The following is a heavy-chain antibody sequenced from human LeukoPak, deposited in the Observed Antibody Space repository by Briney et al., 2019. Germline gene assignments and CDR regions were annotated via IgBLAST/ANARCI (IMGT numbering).Heavy chain of an antibody. Sequence: GGSLRLSCAASGFTFSSYAMSWVRQAPGKGLEWVSGISGSGDNTNYADSVKGRFTISRDNSKNTLSLQMSSLRVEDTAVYYCARDRSCTGGSCYMDVWGRGTTVTVSS. CDR1: GFTFSSYA. D-gene: IGHD2-15*01. CDR2: ISGSGDNT. J-gene: IGHJ6*03. CDR3: ARDRSCTGGSCYMDV. V-gene: IGHV3-23*01.